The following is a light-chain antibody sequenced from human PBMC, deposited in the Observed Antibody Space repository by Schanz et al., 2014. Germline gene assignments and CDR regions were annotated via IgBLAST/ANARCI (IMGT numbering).Light chain of an antibody. J-gene: IGLJ3*02. CDR1: SANIGAGYD. CDR3: TACADTKQRWV. CDR2: SID. Sequence: QSVLTQPPSVSGAPGQRVTISCTGSSANIGAGYDVHWYQQLPGTAPKLLIYSIDRRPSGVPDRFSGSKSGNSASLAVTGLQAEDEADYHCTACADTKQRWVFGGGTKLTVL. V-gene: IGLV1-40*01.